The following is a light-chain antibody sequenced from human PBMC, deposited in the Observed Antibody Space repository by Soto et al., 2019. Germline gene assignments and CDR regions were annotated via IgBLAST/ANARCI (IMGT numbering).Light chain of an antibody. CDR1: QSVSGW. CDR2: DAS. CDR3: QQYETFSGT. V-gene: IGKV1-5*01. Sequence: DIKMNKSPSTLSASMRDTVTVTCRASQSVSGWLAWYQQKPGEAPKLLIYDASALPRGVPSRFSGSGSGTKFTLTIASLQPDDFATYYCQQYETFSGTFGPGAMVDI. J-gene: IGKJ1*01.